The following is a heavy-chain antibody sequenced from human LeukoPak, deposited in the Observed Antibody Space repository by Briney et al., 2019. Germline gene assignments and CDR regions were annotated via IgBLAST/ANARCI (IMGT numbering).Heavy chain of an antibody. D-gene: IGHD3-16*01. CDR3: VKDGRWGNYYFDY. V-gene: IGHV3-64D*09. CDR1: GFTFSSYA. Sequence: GGSLRLSCSASGFTFSSYAMHWVRQAPGKGLEHVSAMSSNGGSTYYADSVKGRVPISRDNSKNTLYLQMSSLRAEDTAVYYCVKDGRWGNYYFDYWGQGTLVTVSS. CDR2: MSSNGGST. J-gene: IGHJ4*02.